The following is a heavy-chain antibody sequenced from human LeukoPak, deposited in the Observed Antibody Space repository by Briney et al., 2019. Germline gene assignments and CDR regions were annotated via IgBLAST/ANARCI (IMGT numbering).Heavy chain of an antibody. D-gene: IGHD3/OR15-3a*01. CDR3: VKGTGTKYYYYGMDV. CDR2: ISSNGGST. J-gene: IGHJ6*02. Sequence: GGSLRLFCSASGFTFSSYAMHWVRQAPGKGLEYVSAISSNGGSTYYADSVKGRFTISRDNSKNTLYLQMSSLRAEDTAVYYCVKGTGTKYYYYGMDVWGQGTTVTVSS. V-gene: IGHV3-64D*06. CDR1: GFTFSSYA.